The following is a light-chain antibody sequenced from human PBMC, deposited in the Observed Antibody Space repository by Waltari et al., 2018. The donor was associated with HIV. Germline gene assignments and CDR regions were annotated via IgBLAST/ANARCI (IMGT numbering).Light chain of an antibody. J-gene: IGLJ2*01. CDR2: EVS. CDR1: SSAVDGLNS. Sequence: QSALTQPASVSGSPGQSITISCTGTSSAVDGLNSVSWYQQHPGKAPKLMIYEVSNRPSGVSNRFSGSKSGNTASLTISGLQAEDEADYYCSSYTSSSIPVVFGGGTKLTVL. CDR3: SSYTSSSIPVV. V-gene: IGLV2-14*01.